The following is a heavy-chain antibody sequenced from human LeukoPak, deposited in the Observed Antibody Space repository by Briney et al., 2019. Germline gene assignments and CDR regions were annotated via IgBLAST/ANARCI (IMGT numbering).Heavy chain of an antibody. CDR1: GFTFSAYW. V-gene: IGHV3-7*01. D-gene: IGHD1-20*01. Sequence: GGSLRLSCAASGFTFSAYWMTWVRQAPGKGLDWVGNINQDGGQKFYASSVKGRFTISRDNAGNSLYLQMNNLRAEDTAVYYCATTDNAIAGPYWGQGILVTVSS. J-gene: IGHJ4*02. CDR3: ATTDNAIAGPY. CDR2: INQDGGQK.